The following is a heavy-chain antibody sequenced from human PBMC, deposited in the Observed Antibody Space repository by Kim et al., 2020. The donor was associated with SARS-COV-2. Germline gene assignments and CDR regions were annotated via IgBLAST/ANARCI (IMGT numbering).Heavy chain of an antibody. CDR3: AKDGDILLWFGEPPLDV. CDR1: GFTFSSYG. J-gene: IGHJ6*02. D-gene: IGHD3-10*01. CDR2: ISYGGSNK. V-gene: IGHV3-30*18. Sequence: GGSLRLSCAASGFTFSSYGMHWVRQAPGKGLEWVAVISYGGSNKYYADSVKGRFTISRDNSKNTLYLQMNSLRAEDTAVYYCAKDGDILLWFGEPPLDVWGPGTTVTVSS.